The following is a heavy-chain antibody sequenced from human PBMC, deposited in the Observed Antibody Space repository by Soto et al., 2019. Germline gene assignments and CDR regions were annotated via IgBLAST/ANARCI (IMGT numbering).Heavy chain of an antibody. Sequence: QVQLVESGGGVVQPGRSLRLSCAASGFTFSSYAMHWVRQAPGKGLEWVAVISYDGSNKYYADSVKGRFTISRDNSKNTLYLRMNSLRAEDTAVYYCARDRGGAHDYWGQGTLVTVSS. D-gene: IGHD1-26*01. V-gene: IGHV3-30-3*01. CDR2: ISYDGSNK. J-gene: IGHJ4*02. CDR3: ARDRGGAHDY. CDR1: GFTFSSYA.